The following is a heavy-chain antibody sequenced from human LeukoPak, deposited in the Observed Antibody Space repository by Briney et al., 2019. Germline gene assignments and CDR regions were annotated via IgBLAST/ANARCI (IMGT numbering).Heavy chain of an antibody. J-gene: IGHJ4*02. CDR1: GYTLTELS. Sequence: GASVKVSCKVSGYTLTELSMHWVRQAPGKGLEWMGGFDPEDGETIYAQKFQGRVTMTEDTSTDTAYMELSSLRSEDTAVYYCATGSDDYVWGGYRPFDYWGQGTLVTVSS. D-gene: IGHD3-16*02. CDR2: FDPEDGET. V-gene: IGHV1-24*01. CDR3: ATGSDDYVWGGYRPFDY.